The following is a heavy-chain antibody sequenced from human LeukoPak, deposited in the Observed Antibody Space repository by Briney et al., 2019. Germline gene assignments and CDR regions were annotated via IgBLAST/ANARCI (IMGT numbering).Heavy chain of an antibody. CDR2: ISAYNGNT. Sequence: ASGKVSCKASGYTFTSYGISWVRQAPGQGLGWMGWISAYNGNTNYAQKLQGRVTMTTDTSTSTAYMELRSLRSDDTAVYYCARESYSSSADAFDIWGQGTMVTVSS. D-gene: IGHD6-6*01. V-gene: IGHV1-18*01. CDR3: ARESYSSSADAFDI. J-gene: IGHJ3*02. CDR1: GYTFTSYG.